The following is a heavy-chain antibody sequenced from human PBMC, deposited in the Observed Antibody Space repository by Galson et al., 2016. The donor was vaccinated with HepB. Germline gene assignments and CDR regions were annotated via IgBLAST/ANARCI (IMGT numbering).Heavy chain of an antibody. Sequence: SLRLSCAASGFTFSTYAMHWVRQAPGKGLEWVAVISSDGINKDYANFVKGRFTITRDSPKNTLYLHMSSLRTEDTALYYCARDIKGAYYDFWSDFCAGVGGLDVWGQGTTVTVSS. CDR2: ISSDGINK. J-gene: IGHJ6*02. V-gene: IGHV3-30*14. D-gene: IGHD3-3*01. CDR1: GFTFSTYA. CDR3: ARDIKGAYYDFWSDFCAGVGGLDV.